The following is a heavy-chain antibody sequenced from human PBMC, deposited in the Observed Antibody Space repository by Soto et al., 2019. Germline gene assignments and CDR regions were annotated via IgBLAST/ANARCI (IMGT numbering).Heavy chain of an antibody. CDR3: AKDLSLPTTPLDY. CDR1: GFTFSSYG. D-gene: IGHD1-26*01. Sequence: GGPLRLSCAASGFTFSSYGMPWVRQAPGKGLEWVAVISYDGSNKYYADSVKGRFTISRDNSKNTLYLQMNSLRAEDTAVYYCAKDLSLPTTPLDYWGQGTLVTVSS. J-gene: IGHJ4*02. CDR2: ISYDGSNK. V-gene: IGHV3-30*18.